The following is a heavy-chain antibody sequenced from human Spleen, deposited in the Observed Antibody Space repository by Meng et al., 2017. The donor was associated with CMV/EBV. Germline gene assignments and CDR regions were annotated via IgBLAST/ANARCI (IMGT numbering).Heavy chain of an antibody. CDR3: ARELRNSNYKYYFDY. J-gene: IGHJ4*02. CDR2: IWYDESNK. Sequence: GESLKISCAASGFTFSSYGMHWVRQAPGKGLEWVAVIWYDESNKYYADSVKGRFTISRDNSKNTLYLQMNSLRAEDTAVYYCARELRNSNYKYYFDYWGQGTLVTVSS. D-gene: IGHD4-11*01. CDR1: GFTFSSYG. V-gene: IGHV3-33*01.